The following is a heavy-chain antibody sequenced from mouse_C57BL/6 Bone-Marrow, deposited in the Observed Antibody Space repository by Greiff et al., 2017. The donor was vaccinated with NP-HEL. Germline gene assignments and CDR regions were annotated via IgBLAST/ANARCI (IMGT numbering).Heavy chain of an antibody. Sequence: QVQLQQPGAELVKPGASVKLSCKASGYIFTSYWMHWVKQRPGQGLEWIGMIHPNSGSTNYNEKFKSKATLTVDKSSSTAYMQLSSLTSEDSAVYYCAPLTGTGIYYFDYWGQGTTLTVSS. V-gene: IGHV1-64*01. J-gene: IGHJ2*01. CDR2: IHPNSGST. CDR1: GYIFTSYW. D-gene: IGHD4-1*01. CDR3: APLTGTGIYYFDY.